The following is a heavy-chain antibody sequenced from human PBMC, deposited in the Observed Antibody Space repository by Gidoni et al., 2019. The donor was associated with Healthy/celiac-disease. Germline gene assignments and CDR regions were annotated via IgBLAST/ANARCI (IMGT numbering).Heavy chain of an antibody. D-gene: IGHD5-18*01. CDR1: GGSFMCYY. CDR3: ARLAVDTAMLNYYYGMDV. CDR2: INHSGST. V-gene: IGHV4-34*01. Sequence: HVQLQQWCAGLLKPSETLSLTCAVYGGSFMCYYWSWIRQPPGKGLEWIGEINHSGSTNYNPSLKSRVTISVDTSKNQFSLKLSSVTAADTAVYYCARLAVDTAMLNYYYGMDVWGQGTTVTVSS. J-gene: IGHJ6*02.